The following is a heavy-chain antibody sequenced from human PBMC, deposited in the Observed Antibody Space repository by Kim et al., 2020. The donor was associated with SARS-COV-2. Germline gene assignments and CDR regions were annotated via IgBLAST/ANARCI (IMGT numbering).Heavy chain of an antibody. V-gene: IGHV1-18*04. CDR3: ARAFSISGLVVYNWFDP. CDR2: ISAYNGNT. CDR1: GYTFTSYG. Sequence: ASVKVSCKASGYTFTSYGISWVRQAPGQGLEWMGWISAYNGNTNYAQKLQGRVTMTTDTSTSTAYMELRSLRSDDTAVYYCARAFSISGLVVYNWFDPWGQGTLVTVSS. D-gene: IGHD2-15*01. J-gene: IGHJ5*02.